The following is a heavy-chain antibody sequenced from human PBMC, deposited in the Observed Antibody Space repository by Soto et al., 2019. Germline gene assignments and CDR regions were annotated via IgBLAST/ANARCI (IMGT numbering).Heavy chain of an antibody. D-gene: IGHD3-22*01. CDR3: ARAQSQISSGYYYGDVGPFDP. CDR2: ISYDGSNK. V-gene: IGHV3-30-3*01. CDR1: GFTFSSYA. J-gene: IGHJ5*02. Sequence: QVQLVESGGGVVQPGRSLRLSCAASGFTFSSYAMHWVRQAPGKGLEWVAVISYDGSNKYYADSVKGRFTISRDNSKNTLYLQMNSLRAEDTAVYYCARAQSQISSGYYYGDVGPFDPWGQGTLVTVSS.